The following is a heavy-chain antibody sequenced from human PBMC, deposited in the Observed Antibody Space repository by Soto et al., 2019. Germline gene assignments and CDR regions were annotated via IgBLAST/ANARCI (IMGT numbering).Heavy chain of an antibody. D-gene: IGHD2-2*01. J-gene: IGHJ6*02. Sequence: SETLSLTCTVSGGSISGYYWSWVRQPAGKGLEWVGRIYSDGTTNYSPSLKSRVTMSLDTSKDQFSPHLNSVTAADTAVYYCSSVGCSNSKCYTRGMDVWGQGTTVTVSS. CDR2: IYSDGTT. CDR1: GGSISGYY. V-gene: IGHV4-4*07. CDR3: SSVGCSNSKCYTRGMDV.